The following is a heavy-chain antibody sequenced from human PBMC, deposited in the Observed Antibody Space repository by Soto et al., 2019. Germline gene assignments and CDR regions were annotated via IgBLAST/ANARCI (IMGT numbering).Heavy chain of an antibody. J-gene: IGHJ4*02. Sequence: SETLSLTCTVSGGSISSSSYYWGWIRQPPGKGLEWIGSIYYSGSTYYNPSLKSRVTISVDTSKNQFSLKLSSVTAADTAVYYCARAYYDFWSGYYTFDYWGQGTLVTVSS. D-gene: IGHD3-3*01. CDR1: GGSISSSSYY. CDR3: ARAYYDFWSGYYTFDY. V-gene: IGHV4-39*01. CDR2: IYYSGST.